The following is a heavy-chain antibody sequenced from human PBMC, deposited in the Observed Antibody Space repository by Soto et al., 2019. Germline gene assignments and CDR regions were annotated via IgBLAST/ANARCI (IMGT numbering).Heavy chain of an antibody. Sequence: PGGSLRLSCAESGFTFNNYGMHWVRQAPSKGLEWVAVTWYDGSHESYADSVKGRFTISRDNSKNTLYLQMNSLRAEDTAVYYCARDRYSYDSRAYQGVDWYFDLWGRGTLVTVSS. D-gene: IGHD3-22*01. J-gene: IGHJ2*01. CDR2: TWYDGSHE. CDR1: GFTFNNYG. CDR3: ARDRYSYDSRAYQGVDWYFDL. V-gene: IGHV3-33*01.